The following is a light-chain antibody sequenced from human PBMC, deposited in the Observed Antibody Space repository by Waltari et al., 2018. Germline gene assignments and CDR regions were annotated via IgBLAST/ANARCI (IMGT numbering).Light chain of an antibody. CDR3: QNHERLPAT. J-gene: IGKJ1*01. CDR2: AAS. Sequence: VLTQSSGTLSWSQGETATLPFRASQSISKYLVWYQQRPGHDPRLLIYAASTRATGVPDRFSGSGYGTDFTLTISRLEPEDFAVYYCQNHERLPATFGQGTKVEIK. V-gene: IGKV3-20*01. CDR1: QSISKY.